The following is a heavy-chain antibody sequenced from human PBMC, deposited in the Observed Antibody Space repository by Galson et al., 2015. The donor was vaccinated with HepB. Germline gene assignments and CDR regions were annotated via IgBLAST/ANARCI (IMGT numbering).Heavy chain of an antibody. V-gene: IGHV1-3*01. CDR3: ARGASGPMTVYGMDV. Sequence: SVKVSCKASGYTFTSFAMHWVRQAPGQRLEWMGWINAGNGNTKYSQKFQGRVTITRDKSASTAYMELSSLRSEDTAVYYCARGASGPMTVYGMDVWGQGTTVTVSS. CDR2: INAGNGNT. D-gene: IGHD2-21*02. J-gene: IGHJ6*02. CDR1: GYTFTSFA.